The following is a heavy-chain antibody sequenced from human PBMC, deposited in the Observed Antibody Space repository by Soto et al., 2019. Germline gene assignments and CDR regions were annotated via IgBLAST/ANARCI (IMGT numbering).Heavy chain of an antibody. Sequence: ASVKVSCKASGYTFTSYAIHWVRQAPGQRLEWMGWINADNGNTKYAQKFQGRVTMTTDTSTSTAYMELRSLRSDDTAVYYCARGRSGRSGFFSGDAFDIWGQGTMVTVSS. CDR3: ARGRSGRSGFFSGDAFDI. D-gene: IGHD3-22*01. CDR2: INADNGNT. V-gene: IGHV1-3*01. J-gene: IGHJ3*02. CDR1: GYTFTSYA.